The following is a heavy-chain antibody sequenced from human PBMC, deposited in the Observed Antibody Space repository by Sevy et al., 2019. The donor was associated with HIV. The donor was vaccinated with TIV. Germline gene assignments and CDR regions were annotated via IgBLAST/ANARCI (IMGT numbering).Heavy chain of an antibody. D-gene: IGHD3-22*01. CDR1: GYSFTSYW. J-gene: IGHJ3*02. V-gene: IGHV5-10-1*01. Sequence: GESLKISCKGSGYSFTSYWISWVRQMPGKGLEWMGRIDPSDSYTNYSPSFQGHVTISADKSISTAYLQGSSLKASDTAMYYCARQERYYYDSSGYPPLHAFDIWGQGTMVTVSS. CDR2: IDPSDSYT. CDR3: ARQERYYYDSSGYPPLHAFDI.